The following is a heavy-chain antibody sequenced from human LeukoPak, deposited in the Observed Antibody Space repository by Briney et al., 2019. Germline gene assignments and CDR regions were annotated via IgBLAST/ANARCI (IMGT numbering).Heavy chain of an antibody. J-gene: IGHJ6*03. CDR3: ARDYSNYFGYYYYYMDV. D-gene: IGHD4-11*01. V-gene: IGHV1-8*03. CDR2: MNPNSGNT. CDR1: GYTFTSYD. Sequence: ASVKVSCKASGYTFTSYDINWVRQATGQGLEWMGWMNPNSGNTGYAQKFRGRVTITRNTSISTAYMELSSLRSEDTAVYYCARDYSNYFGYYYYYMDVWGKGTTVTVSS.